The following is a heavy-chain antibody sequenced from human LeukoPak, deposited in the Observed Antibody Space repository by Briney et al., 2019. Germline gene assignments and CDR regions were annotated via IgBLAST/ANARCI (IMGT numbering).Heavy chain of an antibody. Sequence: GSLRLSCAASGFTFSSYAMSWVRQAPGEGLEWVSAISGSGGSTYSADSVKGRFTISRDNSKNTLYLQMNSLRAEDTAVYYCAKEKARLPHTTLDYWGQGTLVTVSS. CDR2: ISGSGGST. D-gene: IGHD1-14*01. J-gene: IGHJ4*02. CDR3: AKEKARLPHTTLDY. V-gene: IGHV3-23*01. CDR1: GFTFSSYA.